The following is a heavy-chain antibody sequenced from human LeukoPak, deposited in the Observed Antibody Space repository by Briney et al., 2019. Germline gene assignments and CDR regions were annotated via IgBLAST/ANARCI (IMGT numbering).Heavy chain of an antibody. CDR1: GFTLSSYG. CDR2: IRYDGSNK. V-gene: IGHV3-30*02. CDR3: AKDQGLLTGTTDAFDI. Sequence: PGGSLRLSCAASGFTLSSYGMHWVRQAPGKGLEWVAFIRYDGSNKYYADSVKGRFTISRDNSKNTLYLQMNSLRAEDTAVYYCAKDQGLLTGTTDAFDIWGQGTMVTVSS. D-gene: IGHD1-7*01. J-gene: IGHJ3*02.